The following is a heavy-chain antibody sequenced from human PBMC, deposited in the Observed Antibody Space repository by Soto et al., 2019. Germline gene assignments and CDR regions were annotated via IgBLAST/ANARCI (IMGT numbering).Heavy chain of an antibody. CDR1: GFTFSSYA. CDR3: AKDRGYSSLFYFDC. J-gene: IGHJ4*02. V-gene: IGHV3-23*01. Sequence: PGGSLRLSCAASGFTFSSYAMSWVRQAPGKGLEWVSAISGSGGSTYYADSVKGRFTISRDNSKNTLYLQMNSLRAEDMAIYYCAKDRGYSSLFYFDCWGQGAMVTVSS. D-gene: IGHD6-19*01. CDR2: ISGSGGST.